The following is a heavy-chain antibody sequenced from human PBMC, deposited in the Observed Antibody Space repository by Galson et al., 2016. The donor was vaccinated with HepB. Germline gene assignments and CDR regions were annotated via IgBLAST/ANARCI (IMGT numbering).Heavy chain of an antibody. D-gene: IGHD3-16*01. V-gene: IGHV4-39*01. CDR2: MYYNGNT. CDR1: AGAILRTSFY. Sequence: SETLSLTCTVSAGAILRTSFYLDWIRQSPGKGLEWIGSMYYNGNTDYNPSLKSRITLSLDMSNKQFSLKLNSMTAADTAVYYCARRGPTVFGEGPDAYWGQGTLVTVSS. J-gene: IGHJ4*02. CDR3: ARRGPTVFGEGPDAY.